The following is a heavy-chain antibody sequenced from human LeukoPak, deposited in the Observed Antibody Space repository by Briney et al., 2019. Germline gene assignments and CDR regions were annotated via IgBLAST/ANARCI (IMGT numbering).Heavy chain of an antibody. J-gene: IGHJ3*02. Sequence: SETLSLTCAVYGGSFSGYYWSWIRQPPGKGLERIGEINHSGSTNYNPSLKSRVTISVDTSKNQFSLKLSSVTAADTAVYYCARRRYGYCSGGSCYTASRYAFDIWGQGTMVTVSS. CDR3: ARRRYGYCSGGSCYTASRYAFDI. CDR2: INHSGST. CDR1: GGSFSGYY. V-gene: IGHV4-34*01. D-gene: IGHD2-15*01.